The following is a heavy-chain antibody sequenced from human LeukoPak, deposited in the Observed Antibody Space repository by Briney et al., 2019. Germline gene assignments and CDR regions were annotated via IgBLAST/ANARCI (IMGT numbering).Heavy chain of an antibody. V-gene: IGHV3-20*01. J-gene: IGHJ4*02. CDR3: ARVTIFGVVIRYFDY. CDR2: INWSGGST. D-gene: IGHD3-3*01. CDR1: GFTFDDYG. Sequence: GGSLRLSCAASGFTFDDYGMSWVRQAPGKGLEWVSGINWSGGSTGYADSVKGRFTISRDNAKNSLYLQMNSLRAEDTALYHCARVTIFGVVIRYFDYWGQGTLVTVSS.